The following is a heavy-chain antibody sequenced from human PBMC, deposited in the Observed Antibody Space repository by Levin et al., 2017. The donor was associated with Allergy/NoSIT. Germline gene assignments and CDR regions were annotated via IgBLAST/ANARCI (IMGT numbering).Heavy chain of an antibody. CDR2: VYYDGDR. CDR3: ARKASNSGAFDY. V-gene: IGHV4-59*08. Sequence: ETLSLTCTVSGGSISRYYWSWIRQSPGKGLEWIGYVYYDGDRKYNPSLQSRVTISVDRSKNQFSLKLTSVTAADTARYFCARKASNSGAFDYWGQGTLVTVSS. CDR1: GGSISRYY. D-gene: IGHD1-26*01. J-gene: IGHJ4*02.